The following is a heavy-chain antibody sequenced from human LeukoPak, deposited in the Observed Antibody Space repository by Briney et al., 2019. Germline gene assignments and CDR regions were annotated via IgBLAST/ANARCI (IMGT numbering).Heavy chain of an antibody. Sequence: SETLSLTCTVSGGSISSSSYYWGWIRQPPGKGLEWIGSIYYSGNTYYNPSLKSRVTISVDTSKKQFSLKVRSVTAADTAVYYCARDIAAWSPRGAFDIWGQGTMVTVSS. CDR1: GGSISSSSYY. J-gene: IGHJ3*02. V-gene: IGHV4-39*07. CDR2: IYYSGNT. CDR3: ARDIAAWSPRGAFDI. D-gene: IGHD2-15*01.